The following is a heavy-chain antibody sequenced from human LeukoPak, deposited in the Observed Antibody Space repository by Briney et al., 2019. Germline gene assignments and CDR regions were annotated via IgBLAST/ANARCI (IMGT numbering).Heavy chain of an antibody. Sequence: SQTLSLTCTVSGGSISSGGYYWSWIRQHPGKGLEWIGYIYYSGSTYYNPSLKSRVTISVDTSKNQFSLKLSSVTAADTAVYYCAREYNDYGDYGPYYFDYWGQGTLVTVSS. V-gene: IGHV4-31*03. CDR3: AREYNDYGDYGPYYFDY. CDR1: GGSISSGGYY. J-gene: IGHJ4*02. D-gene: IGHD4-17*01. CDR2: IYYSGST.